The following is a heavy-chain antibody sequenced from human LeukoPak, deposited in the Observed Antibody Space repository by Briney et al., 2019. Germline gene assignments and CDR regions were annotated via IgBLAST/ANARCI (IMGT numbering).Heavy chain of an antibody. V-gene: IGHV1-69*06. CDR3: ARGDDCGGDCYTKGGFDY. CDR1: GGTLSSYA. J-gene: IGHJ4*02. CDR2: IIPIFGTA. D-gene: IGHD2-21*02. Sequence: GASVKVSCKASGGTLSSYAISWVRQAPGQGLEWMGGIIPIFGTANYAQKFQGRVTITADKSTSTAYMELSSLRSEDTAVYYCARGDDCGGDCYTKGGFDYWGQGTLVTVSS.